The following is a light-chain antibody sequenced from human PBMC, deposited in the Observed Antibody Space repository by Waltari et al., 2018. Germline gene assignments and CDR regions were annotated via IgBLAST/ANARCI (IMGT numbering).Light chain of an antibody. CDR1: QSIGTS. CDR3: QQHSRWPLT. Sequence: EIVLTQSPVTLSLSPGERATLSCRASQSIGTSLGWYQQKPGQAPRLLIYGASNRATGIPGRFSGSGSGTDFTLTISTRETEDFAVYYCQQHSRWPLTFGGGTKVEI. CDR2: GAS. V-gene: IGKV3-11*01. J-gene: IGKJ4*01.